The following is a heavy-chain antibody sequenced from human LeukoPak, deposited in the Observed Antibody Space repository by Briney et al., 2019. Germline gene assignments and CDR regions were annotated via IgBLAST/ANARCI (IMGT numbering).Heavy chain of an antibody. CDR2: MNPNSGNT. V-gene: IGHV1-8*01. D-gene: IGHD3-3*01. J-gene: IGHJ4*02. CDR1: AYTFTSYN. CDR3: ARGTYYDFWSGYSPDGGSPTDH. Sequence: GASVKVSCKASAYTFTSYNIDWVRQATGQGLEWMGWMNPNSGNTNYAQKLQGRVTMTTDTSTSTAYMELRSLRSDDTAVYYCARGTYYDFWSGYSPDGGSPTDHWGQGTLVTVSS.